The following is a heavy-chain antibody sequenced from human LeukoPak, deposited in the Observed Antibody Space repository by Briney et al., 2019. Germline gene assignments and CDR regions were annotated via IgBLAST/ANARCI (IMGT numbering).Heavy chain of an antibody. V-gene: IGHV4-30-4*08. D-gene: IGHD1-7*01. CDR2: IYYSGST. J-gene: IGHJ5*02. CDR3: ARTNRYNWNYVNWFDP. Sequence: PSQTLSLTCTVSGGSISSGDYYWSWIRQPPGKGLEWIGYIYYSGSTYYNPSLKSRVTISVDTSKNQFSLKLSSVTAADTALYYCARTNRYNWNYVNWFDPSGQGTLVTVSS. CDR1: GGSISSGDYY.